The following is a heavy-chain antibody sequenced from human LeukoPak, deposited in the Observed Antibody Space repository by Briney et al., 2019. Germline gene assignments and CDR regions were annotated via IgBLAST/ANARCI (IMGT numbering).Heavy chain of an antibody. CDR3: ASRATVTTDRFWFDP. V-gene: IGHV3-53*01. Sequence: GGSLRLSCAASGFTVSSNYMSWVRQAPGKGLEWVSVIFSGGSTYYADSVKGRFTISRDNSKNTLYLQMNSLRAEDTAVYFCASRATVTTDRFWFDPWGQGTLVTVSS. CDR1: GFTVSSNY. D-gene: IGHD4-11*01. CDR2: IFSGGST. J-gene: IGHJ5*02.